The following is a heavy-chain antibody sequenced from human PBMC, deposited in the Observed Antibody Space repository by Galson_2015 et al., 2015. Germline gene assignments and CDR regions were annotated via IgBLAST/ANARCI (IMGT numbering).Heavy chain of an antibody. CDR2: MNPKNGNT. V-gene: IGHV1-8*02. J-gene: IGHJ4*02. CDR1: GYTFTNYD. D-gene: IGHD3-3*01. Sequence: SVKVSCKASGYTFTNYDINWVRQAAGQGLEWVGWMNPKNGNTGYAQKFQGRLTMTRNTSISTAYMELSRLTSDDTADYFCARGVGGAGPDFWGQGSLVIVSS. CDR3: ARGVGGAGPDF.